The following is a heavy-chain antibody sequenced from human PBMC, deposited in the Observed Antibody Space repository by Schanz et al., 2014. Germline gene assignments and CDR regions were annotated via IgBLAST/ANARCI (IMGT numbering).Heavy chain of an antibody. D-gene: IGHD4-17*01. V-gene: IGHV1-69*02. CDR3: ARGYGDSPTDF. Sequence: QVQLVQSGAEVKKPGSSVTVSCKASGGTFNSYTISWVRQAPGQGLEWMGRIIPILGIANYAQNFQGRVTITADRSTSTAYMELSSLRSEDTAVYYCARGYGDSPTDFWGQGTLVTVSS. CDR2: IIPILGIA. J-gene: IGHJ4*02. CDR1: GGTFNSYT.